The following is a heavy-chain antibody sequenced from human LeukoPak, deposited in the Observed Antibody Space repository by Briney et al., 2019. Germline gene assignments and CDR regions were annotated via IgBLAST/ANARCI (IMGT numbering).Heavy chain of an antibody. V-gene: IGHV4-4*02. D-gene: IGHD4-17*01. CDR1: GGSISSRNW. J-gene: IGHJ4*02. Sequence: LRRPLSLTCAVSGGSISSRNWWSWVRQPPGKGLEWIGEIYHSGSTNYNPSLKTRVTISVDKSKNQFSLKLSSVTAADTAVYYCARASHDYGDYSHFDYWGQGTLVAVSS. CDR2: IYHSGST. CDR3: ARASHDYGDYSHFDY.